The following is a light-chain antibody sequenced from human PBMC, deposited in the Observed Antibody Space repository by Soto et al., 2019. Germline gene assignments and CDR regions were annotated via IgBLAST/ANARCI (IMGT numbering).Light chain of an antibody. CDR3: QQSSRAPWT. J-gene: IGKJ1*01. CDR2: STS. Sequence: DIQLTQSPSSLSASVGDRVTITCRASQTISRLSWYQQKPGKAPRVLVSSTSTLQSGVPSRFSGSGFGTEFTLIISGLQPEDYATYYCQQSSRAPWTSGQGTKVEI. V-gene: IGKV1-39*01. CDR1: QTISR.